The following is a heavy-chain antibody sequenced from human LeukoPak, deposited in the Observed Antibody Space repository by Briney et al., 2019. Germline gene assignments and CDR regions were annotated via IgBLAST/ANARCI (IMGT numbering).Heavy chain of an antibody. CDR3: ARIRGSYSDY. V-gene: IGHV3-33*01. D-gene: IGHD3-16*01. J-gene: IGHJ4*02. Sequence: GKSLRLSCAASGFTFSSHGMHWVRQAPGKGLEWVATIWFDGSNKYYADSVKGRFTISRDNSKNTLYLQMNSLRAEDTAVYHCARIRGSYSDYWGQGTLVTVSS. CDR2: IWFDGSNK. CDR1: GFTFSSHG.